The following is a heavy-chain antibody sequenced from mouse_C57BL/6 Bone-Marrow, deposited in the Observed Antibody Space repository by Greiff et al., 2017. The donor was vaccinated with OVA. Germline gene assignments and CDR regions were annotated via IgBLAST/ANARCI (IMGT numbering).Heavy chain of an antibody. CDR1: GYTFTSSG. CDR3: ARRRGSSFDY. Sequence: QVQLQQSGAELARPGASVKLSCKASGYTFTSSGISWVKQRTGQGLEWIGEIYPRSGNTYYNEKFKGKATLTADKSSSTAYMELRSLTSEDSAVYFCARRRGSSFDYWGQGTTLTVSS. D-gene: IGHD1-1*01. J-gene: IGHJ2*01. V-gene: IGHV1-81*01. CDR2: IYPRSGNT.